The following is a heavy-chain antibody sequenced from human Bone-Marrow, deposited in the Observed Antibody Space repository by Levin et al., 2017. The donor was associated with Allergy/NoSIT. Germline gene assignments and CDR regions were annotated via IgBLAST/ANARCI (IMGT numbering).Heavy chain of an antibody. CDR1: ESSFGTFA. J-gene: IGHJ4*02. CDR2: IGGSSGVT. Sequence: GESLKISCAASESSFGTFAMGWVRQAPGQGLEWVSTIGGSSGVTFYADSVRGRFIISRDRSKKTLYLQMNSLRAEDTAVYYCAKDHDFPGVSYYFDSWGQGTLVTVSS. CDR3: AKDHDFPGVSYYFDS. V-gene: IGHV3-23*01. D-gene: IGHD1-1*01.